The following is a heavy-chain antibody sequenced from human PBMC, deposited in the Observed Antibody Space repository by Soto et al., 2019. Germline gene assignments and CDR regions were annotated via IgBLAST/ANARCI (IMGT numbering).Heavy chain of an antibody. J-gene: IGHJ4*02. CDR1: GFAFSNFA. Sequence: EEQLVESGGVLVQPGGSLRLTCAASGFAFSNFAMSWVRQAPGKGLEWVSGISCCGGSTSYADSVKGRFSIARDDSTNTLSLQMNNLRVEDTAQYYCAKADGEQWLLPHLDKWGQGTLVTVS. V-gene: IGHV3-23*04. CDR3: AKADGEQWLLPHLDK. CDR2: ISCCGGST. D-gene: IGHD6-19*01.